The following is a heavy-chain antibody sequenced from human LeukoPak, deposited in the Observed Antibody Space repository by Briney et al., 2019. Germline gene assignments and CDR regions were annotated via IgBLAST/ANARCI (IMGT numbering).Heavy chain of an antibody. V-gene: IGHV1-24*01. D-gene: IGHD3-10*01. CDR1: GYTLTELP. CDR3: ARGPVLLWFGELLSDYYYGMDV. Sequence: ASVKVSCKVSGYTLTELPMHWVRQAPGKGLEWMGGFDPEDGETVYAQKFQGRVTMTEDTSTDTAYMELSSLRSEDTAVYYCARGPVLLWFGELLSDYYYGMDVWGQGTTVTVSS. J-gene: IGHJ6*02. CDR2: FDPEDGET.